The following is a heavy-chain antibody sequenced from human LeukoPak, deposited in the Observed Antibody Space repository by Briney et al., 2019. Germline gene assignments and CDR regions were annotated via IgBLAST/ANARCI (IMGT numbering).Heavy chain of an antibody. CDR3: VKDQGTREGYNYYFDY. CDR2: VRSDGVNK. J-gene: IGHJ4*02. CDR1: GFTFRNFA. Sequence: GGSLRLSCAASGFTFRNFAMHWVRQAPGKGLEWVAIVRSDGVNKDYADSVKGRFTISRDNSENTLFLQMNSLRTEDTGVYYCVKDQGTREGYNYYFDYWGQGTLVTVSS. D-gene: IGHD5-24*01. V-gene: IGHV3-30*02.